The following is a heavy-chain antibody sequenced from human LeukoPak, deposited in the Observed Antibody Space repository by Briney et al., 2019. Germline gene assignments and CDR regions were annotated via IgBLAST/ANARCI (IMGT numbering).Heavy chain of an antibody. CDR3: ARASASSGRGSTMIGVVNPYAMDV. D-gene: IGHD3-22*01. V-gene: IGHV4-38-2*02. CDR1: GYSISSGYY. Sequence: SETLSLTCTVSGYSISSGYYWGWIRQPPGKGLEWIGSIYHSGSTYYNPSLKSRVTISVDTSKNQFSLKVSSVTAADTAVYYCARASASSGRGSTMIGVVNPYAMDVWGQGTTVAVSS. J-gene: IGHJ6*02. CDR2: IYHSGST.